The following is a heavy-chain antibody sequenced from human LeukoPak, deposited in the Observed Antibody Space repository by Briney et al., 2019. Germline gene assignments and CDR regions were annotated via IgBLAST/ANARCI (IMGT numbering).Heavy chain of an antibody. D-gene: IGHD3-10*01. J-gene: IGHJ5*02. Sequence: SETLSLTCTVSGGSISSYYWSWIRQPPGKGLEWIGYIYYSGSTNYNPSPKSRVTISVDTSKNQFSLKLSSVTAADTAVYYCAGLNVLLWFGELSINWFDPWAREPWSPSPQ. CDR1: GGSISSYY. V-gene: IGHV4-59*08. CDR3: AGLNVLLWFGELSINWFDP. CDR2: IYYSGST.